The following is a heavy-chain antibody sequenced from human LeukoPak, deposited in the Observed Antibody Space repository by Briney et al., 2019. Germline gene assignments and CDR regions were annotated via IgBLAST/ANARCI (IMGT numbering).Heavy chain of an antibody. CDR3: ARDGPLYAFDI. CDR1: GFTFSSYW. V-gene: IGHV3-74*01. J-gene: IGHJ3*02. Sequence: GGSLRLSCAASGFTFSSYWMNWVRQAPGKGLVWVSRIASDGSSTTYADSVKGRFSISRDNAKNTLYLQMNSLRAEDTAVYYCARDGPLYAFDIWGQGTMVTVSS. CDR2: IASDGSST.